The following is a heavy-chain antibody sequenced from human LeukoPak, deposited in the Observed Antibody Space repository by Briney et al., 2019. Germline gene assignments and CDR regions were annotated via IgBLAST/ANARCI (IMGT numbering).Heavy chain of an antibody. CDR3: AKVRYCSGVNCYPDDN. D-gene: IGHD2-15*01. CDR1: GFTFSDYS. V-gene: IGHV3-30*02. CDR2: IRYDGNNK. Sequence: QSGRSLRPSRAASGFTFSDYSMHWVRQAPGKWLNWLAFIRYDGNNKYYADSVKGRFTISRDNSKNMLYLEMNSLSTEDTAVYYCAKVRYCSGVNCYPDDNWGQGTLVTVSS. J-gene: IGHJ4*02.